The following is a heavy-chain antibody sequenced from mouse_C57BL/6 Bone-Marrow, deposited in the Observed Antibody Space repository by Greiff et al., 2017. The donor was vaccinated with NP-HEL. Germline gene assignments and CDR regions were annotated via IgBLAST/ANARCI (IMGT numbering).Heavy chain of an antibody. CDR2: IYPRSGNT. J-gene: IGHJ3*01. CDR1: GYTFTSYG. CDR3: AREDTTAVRAY. V-gene: IGHV1-81*01. D-gene: IGHD1-2*01. Sequence: SGAELARPGASVKLSCKASGYTFTSYGISWVKQRTGQGLEWIGEIYPRSGNTYYNEKFKGKATLTADKSSSTAYMELRSLTSEDSAVYFCAREDTTAVRAYWGQGTLVTVSA.